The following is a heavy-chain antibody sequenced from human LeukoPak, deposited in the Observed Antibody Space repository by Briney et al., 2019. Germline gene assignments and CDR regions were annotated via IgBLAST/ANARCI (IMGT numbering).Heavy chain of an antibody. CDR1: GFTFSSYA. J-gene: IGHJ5*02. Sequence: PGRSLRLSCAASGFTFSSYAMHWVRQAPGKGLGWVSAISGSGGSAYYADSVKGRFTISRDNSKNTLFLQMNSLRAEDTAVYYCAKGGDMVRGVYNWFDHWGQGTLVTVSS. CDR2: ISGSGGSA. V-gene: IGHV3-23*01. D-gene: IGHD3-10*01. CDR3: AKGGDMVRGVYNWFDH.